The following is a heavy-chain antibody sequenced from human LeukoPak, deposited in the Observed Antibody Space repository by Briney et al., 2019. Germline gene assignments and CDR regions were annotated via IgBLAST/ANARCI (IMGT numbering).Heavy chain of an antibody. V-gene: IGHV3-23*01. CDR3: AKSSSGWYKWSDP. Sequence: GWSLRLSCAASGFTFSTYAMSWVRQHPGKGLEWVSAISGSGGSTYYADSVKGRFTTSGDNSKNTLYLQMNSLRAADTAVYYCAKSSSGWYKWSDPWGQGTLVTVSS. J-gene: IGHJ5*02. CDR2: ISGSGGST. CDR1: GFTFSTYA. D-gene: IGHD6-19*01.